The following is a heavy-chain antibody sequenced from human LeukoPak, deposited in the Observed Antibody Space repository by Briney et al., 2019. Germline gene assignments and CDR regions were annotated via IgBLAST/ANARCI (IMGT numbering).Heavy chain of an antibody. CDR2: ISGSGGST. CDR1: GFTFSNYS. CDR3: AKETTSAWYATMVDY. Sequence: QPGGSLRLSCAASGFTFSNYSMNWVRQAPGKGLEWVSTISGSGGSTYYADSVKGRFTISRDNSKNTLYLQMNSLRAEDTALYYCAKETTSAWYATMVDYWGQGTLVTVSS. V-gene: IGHV3-23*01. J-gene: IGHJ4*02. D-gene: IGHD6-19*01.